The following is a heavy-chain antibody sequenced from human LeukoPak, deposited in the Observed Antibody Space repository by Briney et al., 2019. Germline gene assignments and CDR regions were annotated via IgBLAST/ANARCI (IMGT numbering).Heavy chain of an antibody. CDR1: GFSFSSYS. J-gene: IGHJ4*02. Sequence: KPGGSLRLSCAASGFSFSSYSMNWVRQAPGKGLEWVSSISSSSSYIYYADSVKGRFTISRDNAKNSLYLQMNSLRAEDTALYYCARGRYSGSYLLDYWGQGTLVTVSS. CDR2: ISSSSSYI. V-gene: IGHV3-21*01. D-gene: IGHD1-26*01. CDR3: ARGRYSGSYLLDY.